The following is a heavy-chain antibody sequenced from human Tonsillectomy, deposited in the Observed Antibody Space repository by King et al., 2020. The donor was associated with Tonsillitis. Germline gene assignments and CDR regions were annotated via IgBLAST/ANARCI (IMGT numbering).Heavy chain of an antibody. V-gene: IGHV4-61*02. J-gene: IGHJ4*02. CDR3: AREDDILTGYSYYFDY. D-gene: IGHD3-9*01. CDR1: GGSISSGSYY. Sequence: LQLQESGPGLVKPSQTLSLTCTVSGGSISSGSYYWSWIRQPAGKGLEWIGRIYTSGSTNYNPSLKSRVTMSVDTSKNQFSLKLSSVTAADTAVYYCAREDDILTGYSYYFDYWGQGTLVTVSS. CDR2: IYTSGST.